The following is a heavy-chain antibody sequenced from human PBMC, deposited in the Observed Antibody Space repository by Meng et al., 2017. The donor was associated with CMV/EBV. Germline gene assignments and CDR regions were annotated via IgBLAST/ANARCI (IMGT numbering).Heavy chain of an antibody. D-gene: IGHD1-7*01. CDR2: ISSSSSYI. CDR1: GFTFGSYS. Sequence: GESLKISCAASGFTFGSYSMNWVRQAPGKGLEWVSSISSSSSYIYYADSVKGRFTISRDNAKNSLYLQMNSLRAEDTAVYYCARDLELRPWFDPWGQGTTVTVSS. V-gene: IGHV3-21*01. J-gene: IGHJ5*01. CDR3: ARDLELRPWFDP.